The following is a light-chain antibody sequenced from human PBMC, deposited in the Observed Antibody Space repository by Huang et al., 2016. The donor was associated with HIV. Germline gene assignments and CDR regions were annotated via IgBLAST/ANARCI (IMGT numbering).Light chain of an antibody. CDR1: QSISSW. J-gene: IGKJ1*01. CDR3: QQYKNYWT. Sequence: DIQMNQSPSTLSAYVGDRVNITCRASQSISSWLAWYQQKPGKAPKLLIYKSSTLEDGVPSRFSGSASGTEFTLTISSLQPDDFATYYCQQYKNYWTFGQGTKVEIK. V-gene: IGKV1-5*03. CDR2: KSS.